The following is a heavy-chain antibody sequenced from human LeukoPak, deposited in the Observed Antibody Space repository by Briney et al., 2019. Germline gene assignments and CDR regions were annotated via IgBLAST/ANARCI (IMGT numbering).Heavy chain of an antibody. D-gene: IGHD2-2*01. J-gene: IGHJ4*02. V-gene: IGHV1-2*02. CDR2: INPNSGGT. CDR3: ARVPARRSTSSY. Sequence: ASVKVSCKASGYTFTGYYMHWVRQAPGQGLEWMGWINPNSGGTNYAQKFQGRVTMTRDTSISTAYMELSRLRSDDTAVYYCARVPARRSTSSYWGQGTLVTVSS. CDR1: GYTFTGYY.